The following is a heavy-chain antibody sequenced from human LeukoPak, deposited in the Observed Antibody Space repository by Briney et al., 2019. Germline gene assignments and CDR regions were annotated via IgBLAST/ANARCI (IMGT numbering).Heavy chain of an antibody. V-gene: IGHV4-39*06. CDR2: IYYSGST. J-gene: IGHJ4*02. CDR3: ARDLRQWLVRGEFDY. D-gene: IGHD6-19*01. CDR1: GVSISSSNSY. Sequence: SETLSLTCTVSGVSISSSNSYWGWIRQPPGKGLEWIGSIYYSGSTYYNPSLKSRVTISVDTSKNQFTLKLSSVTAADTAVYYCARDLRQWLVRGEFDYWGQGTLVTVSS.